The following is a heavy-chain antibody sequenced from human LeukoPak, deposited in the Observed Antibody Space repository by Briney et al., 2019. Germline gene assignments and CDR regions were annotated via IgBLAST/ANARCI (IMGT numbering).Heavy chain of an antibody. Sequence: PGGSLRLSCAASGFTFSKYWMHWVRQAPGKGLEWVSVIYSGGSTYYADSVKGRFTISRDNSKNTLYLQMNSLRAEDTAVYYCARARTWPYWFDPWGQGTLVTVSS. D-gene: IGHD3/OR15-3a*01. J-gene: IGHJ5*02. CDR1: GFTFSKYW. CDR2: IYSGGST. CDR3: ARARTWPYWFDP. V-gene: IGHV3-53*01.